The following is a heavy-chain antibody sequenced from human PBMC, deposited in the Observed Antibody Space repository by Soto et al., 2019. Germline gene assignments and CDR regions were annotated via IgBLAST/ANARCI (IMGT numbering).Heavy chain of an antibody. D-gene: IGHD2-21*02. CDR1: GFTFSSYG. CDR2: ISYDGSNK. J-gene: IGHJ6*02. V-gene: IGHV3-30*18. Sequence: PGGSLRLSCAASGFTFSSYGMHWVRQAPGKGLEWVAVISYDGSNKYYADSVKGRFTISRDNSKNTLYLQMNSLRAEDTAVDYCANELHTSHYYYYYGMDVWGQGTTVTVSS. CDR3: ANELHTSHYYYYYGMDV.